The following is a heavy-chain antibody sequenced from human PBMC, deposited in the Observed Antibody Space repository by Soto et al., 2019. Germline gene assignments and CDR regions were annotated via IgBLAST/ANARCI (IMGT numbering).Heavy chain of an antibody. Sequence: SETLSLTCTVSGGSISSSSYYWGWIRQPPGKGLEWIGSIYYSGSTYYNPSLKSRVTISVDTSKNQFSLKLSSVTAADTAVYYCARGLITGSHYSGGWDYFDSWGQGTQVTVS. CDR3: ARGLITGSHYSGGWDYFDS. D-gene: IGHD1-26*01. CDR2: IYYSGST. V-gene: IGHV4-39*01. CDR1: GGSISSSSYY. J-gene: IGHJ4*02.